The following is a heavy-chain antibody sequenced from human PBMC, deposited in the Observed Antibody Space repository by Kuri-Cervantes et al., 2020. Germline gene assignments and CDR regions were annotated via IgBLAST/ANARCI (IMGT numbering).Heavy chain of an antibody. Sequence: ASVKVSCKASGHTFTSYDINWVRQATGQGLEWMGWMNPNSGNTGYAQKFQGRVTMTRNTSISTAYMELSSLRSDDTAVYYCARVRWELLDRDGTGPYYFDYWGQGTLVTVSS. J-gene: IGHJ4*02. V-gene: IGHV1-8*01. CDR1: GHTFTSYD. CDR2: MNPNSGNT. D-gene: IGHD1-26*01. CDR3: ARVRWELLDRDGTGPYYFDY.